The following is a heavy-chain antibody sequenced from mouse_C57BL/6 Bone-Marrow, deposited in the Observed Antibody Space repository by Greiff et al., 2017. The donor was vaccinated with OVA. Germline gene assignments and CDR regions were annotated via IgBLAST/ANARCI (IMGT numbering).Heavy chain of an antibody. V-gene: IGHV1-55*01. J-gene: IGHJ4*01. CDR3: ARNLITTVDGMDY. CDR2: IYPGSGST. D-gene: IGHD1-1*01. Sequence: QVQLQQPGAELVKPGASVKMSCTASGYTFTSYWITWVKQRPGQGLEWIGDIYPGSGSTNYNEKFKSKATLTVDTSSSTAYMQLSSLTSEDSAVYYCARNLITTVDGMDYWGQGTSVTVSS. CDR1: GYTFTSYW.